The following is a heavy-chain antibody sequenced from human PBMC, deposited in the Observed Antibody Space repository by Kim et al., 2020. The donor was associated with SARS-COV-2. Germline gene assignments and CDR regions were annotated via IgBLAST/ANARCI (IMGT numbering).Heavy chain of an antibody. D-gene: IGHD2-21*01. Sequence: ADSGKGRFTISRDNAKNTLYLQMTSLRAEDTAVYYCAKIPLGWAYVAYLDYWGQGTLVTVSS. V-gene: IGHV3-23*01. J-gene: IGHJ4*02. CDR3: AKIPLGWAYVAYLDY.